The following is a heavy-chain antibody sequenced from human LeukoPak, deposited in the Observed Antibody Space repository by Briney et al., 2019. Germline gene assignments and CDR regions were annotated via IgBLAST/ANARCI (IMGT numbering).Heavy chain of an antibody. V-gene: IGHV1-69*05. CDR2: IIPIFGTA. CDR3: ARGAYDSSGYYPYYFDY. Sequence: ASVKVSCKASGGTFSSYTISWVRQAPGQGLEWMGGIIPIFGTANYAQKFQGRVTITTDESTSTAYMELSSLRSEDTAVYYCARGAYDSSGYYPYYFDYWGQGTLVTVSS. J-gene: IGHJ4*02. D-gene: IGHD3-22*01. CDR1: GGTFSSYT.